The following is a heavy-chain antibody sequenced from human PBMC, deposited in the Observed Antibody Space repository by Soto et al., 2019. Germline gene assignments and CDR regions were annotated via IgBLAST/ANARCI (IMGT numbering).Heavy chain of an antibody. J-gene: IGHJ4*02. Sequence: GASLKISCKGSGYSFAGYWITWVRQKPGKGLEWMGRIDPSDSQTYYSPSFRGHVPITVTKAITTVFLQWSSLRASDTAMYYCARQIYDSDTGPNFQYYFDSWGQGTPVTVSS. V-gene: IGHV5-10-1*01. CDR2: IDPSDSQT. CDR3: ARQIYDSDTGPNFQYYFDS. D-gene: IGHD3-22*01. CDR1: GYSFAGYW.